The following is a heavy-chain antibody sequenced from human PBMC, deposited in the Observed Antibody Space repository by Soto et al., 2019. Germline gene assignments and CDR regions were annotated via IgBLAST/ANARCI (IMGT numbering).Heavy chain of an antibody. J-gene: IGHJ3*02. CDR1: GFTFSSYG. V-gene: IGHV3-30*18. Sequence: GGSLRLSCAASGFTFSSYGMHWVRQAPGKGLEWVAVISYDGSNKYYADSVKGRFTISRDNSKNTLYLQMNSLRAEDTAAYYCAKDPYDSSGYYSNDAFDIWGQGTMVTVSS. CDR2: ISYDGSNK. CDR3: AKDPYDSSGYYSNDAFDI. D-gene: IGHD3-22*01.